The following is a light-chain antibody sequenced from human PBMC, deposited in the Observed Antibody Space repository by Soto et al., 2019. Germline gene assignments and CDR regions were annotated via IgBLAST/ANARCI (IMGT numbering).Light chain of an antibody. CDR2: EGS. J-gene: IGLJ1*01. CDR1: SDDVGSYNL. Sequence: QSVLTQPASVSGSPGQSITISCTGTSDDVGSYNLVSWYQQHPGKAPRLMIYEGSKRPSGISNRFSASKSGNTASLTISGLQAEDEADYYCCSYAGSATFYVFGTGTKLTVL. V-gene: IGLV2-23*01. CDR3: CSYAGSATFYV.